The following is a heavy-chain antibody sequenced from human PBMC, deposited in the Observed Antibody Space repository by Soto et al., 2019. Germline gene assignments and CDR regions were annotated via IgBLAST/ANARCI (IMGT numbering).Heavy chain of an antibody. Sequence: QVQLVESGGGVVQPGRSLRLSCAASGFSFSSYAMHWVRQAPGKGLEWVAVISYDGSSQNYADSVKGRFPISRDNSRSTLYLQMNSLRADDTAVYYCARFIAVAGKDRGCDYWGKGTLVTVSS. D-gene: IGHD6-19*01. CDR1: GFSFSSYA. CDR3: ARFIAVAGKDRGCDY. J-gene: IGHJ4*02. CDR2: ISYDGSSQ. V-gene: IGHV3-30-3*01.